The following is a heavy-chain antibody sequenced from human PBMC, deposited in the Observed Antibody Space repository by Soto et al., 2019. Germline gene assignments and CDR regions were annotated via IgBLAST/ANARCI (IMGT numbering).Heavy chain of an antibody. CDR2: IYHSGST. V-gene: IGHV4-4*02. Sequence: LSLTCAVSGGSISSSNWWSWVRQPPGKGLEWIGEIYHSGSTNYNPSLKSRVTISVDKSKNQFSLKLSSVTAADTAVYYCASFSRGSVGSSEWFDPWGQGTLVTVSS. CDR1: GGSISSSNW. J-gene: IGHJ5*02. D-gene: IGHD6-6*01. CDR3: ASFSRGSVGSSEWFDP.